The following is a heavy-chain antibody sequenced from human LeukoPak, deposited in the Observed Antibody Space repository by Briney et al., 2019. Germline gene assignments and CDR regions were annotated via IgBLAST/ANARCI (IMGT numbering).Heavy chain of an antibody. CDR2: ISANNGNTKYNT. CDR1: GYTFTSYG. Sequence: ASVKVTFKASGYTFTSYGIGWVRQAPGQGLEWMGLISANNGNTKYNTKYSQNLQGRVTMTTDISTSTAYMELRTLRSDDTAVYYCARDRDRSGSQSYWGQGTLVTVSS. J-gene: IGHJ4*02. V-gene: IGHV1-18*01. D-gene: IGHD1-26*01. CDR3: ARDRDRSGSQSY.